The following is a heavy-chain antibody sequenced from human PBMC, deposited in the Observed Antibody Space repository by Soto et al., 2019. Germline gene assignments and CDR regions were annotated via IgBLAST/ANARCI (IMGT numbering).Heavy chain of an antibody. D-gene: IGHD5-12*01. V-gene: IGHV1-69*13. J-gene: IGHJ6*02. CDR3: AKKAPRGYSGYDLSYYYYYGMDV. CDR1: GGTFSSYA. Sequence: PSVKVSCKASGGTFSSYAISWVRQAPGQGLEWMGGIIPIFGTANYAQKFQGRVTITADESTSTAYMELSSLRSEDTAVYYCAKKAPRGYSGYDLSYYYYYGMDVWGQGTTVPVSS. CDR2: IIPIFGTA.